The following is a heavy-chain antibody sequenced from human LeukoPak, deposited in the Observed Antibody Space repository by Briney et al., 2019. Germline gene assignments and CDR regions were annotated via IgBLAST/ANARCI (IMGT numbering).Heavy chain of an antibody. D-gene: IGHD3-3*01. V-gene: IGHV4-59*01. CDR1: GGSISSNY. J-gene: IGHJ5*02. CDR3: ARDHLANLASRLFDP. Sequence: PSETLSLTCTVSGGSISSNYWTWIRQPPGKGLEWIGYIYYSGITNYNPSLKSRVTISVDTSKNQFSLKLSSVTAADTAVYYCARDHLANLASRLFDPWGQGTLVTVSS. CDR2: IYYSGIT.